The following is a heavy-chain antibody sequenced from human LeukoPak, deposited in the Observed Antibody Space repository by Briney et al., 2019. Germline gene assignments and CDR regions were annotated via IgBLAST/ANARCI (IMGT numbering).Heavy chain of an antibody. CDR3: ARDQEGFDY. CDR1: EYTFTNNY. CDR2: IYPRDGST. Sequence: PRASVKVSCKASEYTFTNNYLHWVRQAPGQGLEWMGMIYPRDGSTSYAQNFQGRVTVTRDTSTTTVHMELRGLRSEDTAVYYCARDQEGFDYWGQGTVVTVSS. J-gene: IGHJ4*02. V-gene: IGHV1-46*01.